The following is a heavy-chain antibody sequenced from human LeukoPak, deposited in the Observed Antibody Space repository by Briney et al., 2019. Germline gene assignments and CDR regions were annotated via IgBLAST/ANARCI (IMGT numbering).Heavy chain of an antibody. V-gene: IGHV3-30*02. J-gene: IGHJ4*02. D-gene: IGHD6-19*01. CDR3: AKARSSGWPFFDY. CDR2: IRYDGSNK. Sequence: GGSLRLSCAASGFTFSSYGMHWVRQAPGKGLEWVAFIRYDGSNKYYADSVKGRFTISRDNSKNTLYLQMNSLRAEDTAVYYCAKARSSGWPFFDYWGQGTLVTVSS. CDR1: GFTFSSYG.